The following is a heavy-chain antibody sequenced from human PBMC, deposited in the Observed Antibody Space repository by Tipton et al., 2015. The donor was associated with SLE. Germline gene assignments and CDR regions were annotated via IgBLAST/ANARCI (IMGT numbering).Heavy chain of an antibody. CDR2: IYYSGST. Sequence: TLSLICTVSGGSISSYYWSWIRQPPGKGLEWIGYIYYSGSTNYNPSLKSRVTISVDTSKNQFSLKLSSVTAADTAVYYCARDPAGGAYFDLWGRGTLVTVSS. J-gene: IGHJ2*01. D-gene: IGHD3-16*01. V-gene: IGHV4-59*01. CDR1: GGSISSYY. CDR3: ARDPAGGAYFDL.